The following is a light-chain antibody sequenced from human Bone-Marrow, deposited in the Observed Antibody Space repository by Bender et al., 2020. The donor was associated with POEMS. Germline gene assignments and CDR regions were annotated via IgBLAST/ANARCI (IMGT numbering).Light chain of an antibody. CDR1: SSDIGIYNL. CDR3: CSYADSSTLV. Sequence: QSALTQPASVSGSPGQSITISCTGTSSDIGIYNLVSWYQQLPGKAPKLLIYDVTRRPSGVSNRFSGSKSGNTASLTISGLQADDEADYYCCSYADSSTLVFGTGTKVTVL. V-gene: IGLV2-23*02. CDR2: DVT. J-gene: IGLJ1*01.